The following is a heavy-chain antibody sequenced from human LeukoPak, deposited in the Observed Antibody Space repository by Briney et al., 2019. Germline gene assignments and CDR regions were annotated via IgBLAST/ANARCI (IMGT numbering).Heavy chain of an antibody. CDR2: IKQDGSER. CDR1: GFTFSDFS. D-gene: IGHD3-10*01. V-gene: IGHV3-7*01. J-gene: IGHJ4*02. Sequence: PGGSLRLSCAASGFTFSDFSMSWVRQSPTKGLEWVANIKQDGSERYYVDSVKGRFTISRDNAKNSLSLQMNSLRVEDTAVYYCARAGSHWHYVYWGQGTVVTVSS. CDR3: ARAGSHWHYVY.